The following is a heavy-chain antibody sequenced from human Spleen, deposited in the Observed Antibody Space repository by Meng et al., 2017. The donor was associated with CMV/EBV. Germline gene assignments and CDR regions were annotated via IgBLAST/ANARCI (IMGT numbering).Heavy chain of an antibody. CDR3: ARGVDAP. CDR2: IYYSGST. D-gene: IGHD3-10*01. Sequence: GPLRLSCAVSGGSISSSSYYWGWIRQPPGKGLEWIGSIYYSGSTYYNPSLKSRVTISVDTSKSQFSLKLSSVTAADTAVYYCARGVDAPWGQGTLVTVSS. V-gene: IGHV4-39*07. CDR1: GGSISSSSYY. J-gene: IGHJ5*02.